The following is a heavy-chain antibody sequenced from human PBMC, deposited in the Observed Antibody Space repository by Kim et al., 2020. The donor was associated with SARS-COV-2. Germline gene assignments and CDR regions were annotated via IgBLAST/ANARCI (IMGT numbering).Heavy chain of an antibody. D-gene: IGHD3-10*01. CDR2: INSDGSST. CDR1: GFTFSSYW. J-gene: IGHJ6*02. Sequence: GGSLRLSCAASGFTFSSYWMHWVRQAPGKGLVWVSRINSDGSSTSYADSVKGRFTISRDNAKNTLYLQMNSLRAEDTAVYYCARDVWFGELLSSSGYYYGMDVWGQGTTVTVSS. CDR3: ARDVWFGELLSSSGYYYGMDV. V-gene: IGHV3-74*01.